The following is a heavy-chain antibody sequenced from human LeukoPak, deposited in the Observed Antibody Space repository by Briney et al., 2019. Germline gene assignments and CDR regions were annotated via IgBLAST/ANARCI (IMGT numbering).Heavy chain of an antibody. Sequence: PGGSLRLSCAASGFTFSDYYMNWIRQAPGKGLEWVSSISSSSSYIYYADSVKGRFTISRDNAKNSLYLQMNSLRAEDTAVYYCARGYGSGSSSDAFDIWGQGTMVTVSS. J-gene: IGHJ3*02. CDR1: GFTFSDYY. CDR3: ARGYGSGSSSDAFDI. V-gene: IGHV3-21*01. D-gene: IGHD3-10*01. CDR2: ISSSSSYI.